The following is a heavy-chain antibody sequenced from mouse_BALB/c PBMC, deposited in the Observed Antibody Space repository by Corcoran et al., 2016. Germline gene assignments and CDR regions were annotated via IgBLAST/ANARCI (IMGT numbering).Heavy chain of an antibody. Sequence: QIQLVQSGPELKKPGETVKISCKASGYTFTNYGRNWVKQAPGKGLKWMGWINTYTGEPTYADDFKGRFAFSLETSASTAYLQINNLKNEDMATYFCANGNYVDYWGQGTTLTVSS. V-gene: IGHV9-1*02. J-gene: IGHJ2*01. CDR2: INTYTGEP. D-gene: IGHD2-1*01. CDR3: ANGNYVDY. CDR1: GYTFTNYG.